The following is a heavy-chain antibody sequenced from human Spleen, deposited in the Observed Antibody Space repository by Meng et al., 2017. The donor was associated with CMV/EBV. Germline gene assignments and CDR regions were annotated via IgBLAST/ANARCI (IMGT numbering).Heavy chain of an antibody. D-gene: IGHD3-10*01. J-gene: IGHJ5*02. CDR1: GYTFTSYG. CDR3: ARDRGFLTTNWFDP. CDR2: ISAYNGNT. V-gene: IGHV1-18*01. Sequence: ASVKVSCKASGYTFTSYGISWVRQAPGQGLEWMGWISAYNGNTKYAQKFQGRVTMTTDTSTSTAYMELRSLRSDDTAVYYCARDRGFLTTNWFDPWGQGTLVTVSS.